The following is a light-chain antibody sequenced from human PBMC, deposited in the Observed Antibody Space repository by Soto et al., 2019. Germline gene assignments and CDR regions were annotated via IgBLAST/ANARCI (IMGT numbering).Light chain of an antibody. CDR2: SNN. Sequence: VLTQPPSASGAPGQRVTISCSGSSSNVGSNTVSWYQQFPGTAPRLLIHSNNKRPSGVPDRFSGSKSGTSASLAISGLQSEDEADYYCAAWDDSLNASVFGGGTKVTVL. V-gene: IGLV1-44*01. CDR1: SSNVGSNT. J-gene: IGLJ1*01. CDR3: AAWDDSLNASV.